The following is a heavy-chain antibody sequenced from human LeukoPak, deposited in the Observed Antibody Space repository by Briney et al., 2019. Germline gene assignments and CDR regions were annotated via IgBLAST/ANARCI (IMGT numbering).Heavy chain of an antibody. Sequence: QTGGSLRLSCAASGFTLSSYDMHWVRQATGKGLEWVSAIGTAGDTYYPGSVKGRFTISRENAKNSLYLQMNSLRAGDTAVYYCARASRTDPGYCSSASCYSGAFDIWGQGTMVTVSS. D-gene: IGHD2-2*02. V-gene: IGHV3-13*01. CDR3: ARASRTDPGYCSSASCYSGAFDI. J-gene: IGHJ3*02. CDR1: GFTLSSYD. CDR2: IGTAGDT.